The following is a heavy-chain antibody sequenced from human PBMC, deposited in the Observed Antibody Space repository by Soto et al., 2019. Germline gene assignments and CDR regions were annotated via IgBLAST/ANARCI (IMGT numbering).Heavy chain of an antibody. Sequence: PGGSLRLSCAASGFTVSSNYMSWVRQAPGKGLEWVSVIYSGGSTYYADSVKGRFTISRDNSKNTLYLQMNSLRAEDTAVYYCARGMLPYYYYGMDVWGQGTTVTVSS. V-gene: IGHV3-53*01. J-gene: IGHJ6*02. CDR3: ARGMLPYYYYGMDV. D-gene: IGHD2-8*01. CDR2: IYSGGST. CDR1: GFTVSSNY.